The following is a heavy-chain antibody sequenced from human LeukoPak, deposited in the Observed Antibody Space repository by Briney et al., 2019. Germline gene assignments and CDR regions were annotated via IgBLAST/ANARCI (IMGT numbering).Heavy chain of an antibody. D-gene: IGHD3-16*02. CDR1: GFTFSSYS. J-gene: IGHJ6*03. CDR2: ISSSSSTI. V-gene: IGHV3-48*04. CDR3: ASESSYYYYYMDV. Sequence: PGGSLRLSCAASGFTFSSYSMNWVRQAPGKGLEWVSYISSSSSTIYYADSVKGRFTISRDNAKNSLYLQMNSLRAEDTAVYYCASESSYYYYYMDVWGKGTTVTVSS.